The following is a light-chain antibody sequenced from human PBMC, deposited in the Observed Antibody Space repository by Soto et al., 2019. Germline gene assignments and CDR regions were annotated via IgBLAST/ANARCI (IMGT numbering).Light chain of an antibody. CDR2: EVN. V-gene: IGLV2-23*02. J-gene: IGLJ2*01. CDR3: SSYAGNLI. CDR1: NNNIGSYNL. Sequence: QSALTQPASVSGSPGQSITISCTGTNNNIGSYNLVSWYQQHPGRAPKLIIYEVNKRPSGVSNRFSGSKSGNTASLTISGLQAEDEADYYCSSYAGNLIFGGGTKLTVL.